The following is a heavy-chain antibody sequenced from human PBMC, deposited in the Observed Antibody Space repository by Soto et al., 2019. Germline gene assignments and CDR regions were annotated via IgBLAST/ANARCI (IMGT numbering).Heavy chain of an antibody. CDR1: GYTFTGYY. D-gene: IGHD3-3*01. J-gene: IGHJ5*02. V-gene: IGHV1-2*02. CDR3: ARDPHYDFSNPPGRNWFDP. CDR2: VQPNSGGT. Sequence: RASVKVSCKASGYTFTGYYLHWVRQAPGQGPEWMGWVQPNSGGTFYAQKFQGRVTMTRDTSISTAFMELSGLTSDDTAVYYCARDPHYDFSNPPGRNWFDPWGHGTLVTVSS.